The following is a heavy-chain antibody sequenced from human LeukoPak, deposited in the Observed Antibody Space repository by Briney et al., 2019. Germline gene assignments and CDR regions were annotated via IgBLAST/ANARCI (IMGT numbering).Heavy chain of an antibody. CDR1: GGSISSSSYY. V-gene: IGHV4-39*01. Sequence: PSETLSLTCTVSGGSISSSSYYWGWIRQPPGKGLEWIGSIYYSGSTYYNPSLKSRVTISVDTSKNQFSLKLSSVTAADTAVYYCARHWPLAAAGILWFDPWGQGTLVTVSS. CDR2: IYYSGST. D-gene: IGHD6-13*01. CDR3: ARHWPLAAAGILWFDP. J-gene: IGHJ5*02.